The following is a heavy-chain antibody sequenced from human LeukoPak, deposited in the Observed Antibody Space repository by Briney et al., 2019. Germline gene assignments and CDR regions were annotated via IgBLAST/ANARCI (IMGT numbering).Heavy chain of an antibody. CDR2: IKQDGSQK. J-gene: IGHJ4*02. V-gene: IGHV3-7*05. CDR3: ARDVGGNLDY. Sequence: GGSLRLSCAASGFTFSTYWMAWVRQAPGKGLEWVANIKQDGSQKNYVDSVRGRFIISRDNDKNLLYLQMNSLRAEDTAVYHCARDVGGNLDYWGQGILVTVSS. D-gene: IGHD1-26*01. CDR1: GFTFSTYW.